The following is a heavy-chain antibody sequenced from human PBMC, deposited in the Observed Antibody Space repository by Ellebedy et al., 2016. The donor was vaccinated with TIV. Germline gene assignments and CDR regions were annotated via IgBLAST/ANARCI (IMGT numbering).Heavy chain of an antibody. V-gene: IGHV5-51*01. J-gene: IGHJ3*02. CDR2: IYPGDSDT. CDR1: GYSFTSYW. Sequence: KVSCXGSGYSFTSYWIGWVRQMPGKGLEWMGIIYPGDSDTRYSPSFQGQVTISADKSISTAYLQWSSLKASDTAMYYCARPGRHPRTTGTTWAFDIWGQGTMVTVSS. CDR3: ARPGRHPRTTGTTWAFDI. D-gene: IGHD1-1*01.